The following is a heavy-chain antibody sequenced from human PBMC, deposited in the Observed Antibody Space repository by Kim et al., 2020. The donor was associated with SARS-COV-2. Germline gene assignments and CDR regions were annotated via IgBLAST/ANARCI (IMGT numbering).Heavy chain of an antibody. CDR3: ARLDSSSFNYYYGMDV. D-gene: IGHD6-13*01. Sequence: SLKSRVTISVDTSKNQFSLKLSSVTAADTAVYYCARLDSSSFNYYYGMDVWGQGTTVTVSS. J-gene: IGHJ6*02. V-gene: IGHV4-34*01.